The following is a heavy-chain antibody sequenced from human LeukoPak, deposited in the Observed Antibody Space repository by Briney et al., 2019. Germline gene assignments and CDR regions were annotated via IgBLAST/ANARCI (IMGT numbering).Heavy chain of an antibody. CDR3: ARDLAWGAFDY. V-gene: IGHV3-23*01. CDR1: GFTFSFYA. D-gene: IGHD7-27*01. J-gene: IGHJ4*02. Sequence: GGSLRLSCAASGFTFSFYAMSWVRQAPGKGLEWLSGISPRGGGTYYADSVKGRFTISRDDSKNTLSLQMNSLTVEDTAVYYCARDLAWGAFDYWGQGTLVTVSS. CDR2: ISPRGGGT.